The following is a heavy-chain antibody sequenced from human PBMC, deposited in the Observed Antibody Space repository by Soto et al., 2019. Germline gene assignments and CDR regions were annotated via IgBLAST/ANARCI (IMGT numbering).Heavy chain of an antibody. V-gene: IGHV2-5*01. J-gene: IGHJ5*02. D-gene: IGHD3-10*02. CDR1: GFSLSTSGVG. CDR3: ARTNDLGYGSCWGTCGNWFEP. Sequence: QITLKESGPTLVKPTQTLTLTCTFSGFSLSTSGVGVGWIRQPPGKALDWLALIYWNDDKRYIPSLKSRLTITKDTSKNQVVLTMTNMDPADTATYYCARTNDLGYGSCWGTCGNWFEPWGLGTLVTVSS. CDR2: IYWNDDK.